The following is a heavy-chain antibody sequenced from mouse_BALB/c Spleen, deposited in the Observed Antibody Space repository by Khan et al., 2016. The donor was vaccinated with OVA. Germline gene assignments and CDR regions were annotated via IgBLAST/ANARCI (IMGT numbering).Heavy chain of an antibody. D-gene: IGHD1-1*01. J-gene: IGHJ2*02. CDR2: ISYSGYT. V-gene: IGHV3-2*02. Sequence: EVQLQESGPGLVKPSQSLSLTCTVTGYSITSDYAWNWIRQFPGNQLEWMGFISYSGYTTYNPSLKSRFSITRDTSTNQFFLQLNSVTTEDTATYYCARVYGGDFDYWGQGTSLTVSS. CDR3: ARVYGGDFDY. CDR1: GYSITSDYA.